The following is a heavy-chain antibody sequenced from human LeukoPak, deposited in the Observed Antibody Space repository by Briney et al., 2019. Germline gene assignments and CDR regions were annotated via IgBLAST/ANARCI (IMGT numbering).Heavy chain of an antibody. D-gene: IGHD6-19*01. CDR3: AKAPSGWYGY. J-gene: IGHJ4*02. CDR2: IGYDGSNK. Sequence: GGSLILSCAASGFTFSSYGIHWVRQAPGKGLEWVTFIGYDGSNKLYADSVKGRFTISRDNSKNTVYLQMNSLRAEDTAVYYRAKAPSGWYGYWGQGTLVIVSS. V-gene: IGHV3-30*02. CDR1: GFTFSSYG.